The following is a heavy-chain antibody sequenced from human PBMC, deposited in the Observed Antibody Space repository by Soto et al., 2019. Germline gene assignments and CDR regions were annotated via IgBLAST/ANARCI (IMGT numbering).Heavy chain of an antibody. CDR1: GGSILDSTYY. CDR3: ARQASGYYYGWFDP. V-gene: IGHV4-39*01. CDR2: IFYSGGT. D-gene: IGHD3-22*01. Sequence: QLLLQESGPGLVKPSETLSLTCTVSGGSILDSTYYWAWIRQSPGKGLEWIGTIFYSGGTFYTPSLKSLVAMSVDTSNNQFSLKLCSVTAADTAVYYCARQASGYYYGWFDPWGQGTLVTVSS. J-gene: IGHJ5*02.